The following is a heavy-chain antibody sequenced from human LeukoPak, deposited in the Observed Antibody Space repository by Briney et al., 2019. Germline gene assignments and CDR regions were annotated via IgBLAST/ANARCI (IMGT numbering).Heavy chain of an antibody. D-gene: IGHD4-17*01. Sequence: GSLRLSCAASGFTFSSYSMNWVRQAPGKGLEWVSSISSSSYIYYADSVKGRFTISRDNAKNSLYLQMNSLRAEDTAVYYCAKHSMDYGDYVGEDYWGQGTLVTVSS. V-gene: IGHV3-21*01. CDR2: ISSSSYI. J-gene: IGHJ4*02. CDR1: GFTFSSYS. CDR3: AKHSMDYGDYVGEDY.